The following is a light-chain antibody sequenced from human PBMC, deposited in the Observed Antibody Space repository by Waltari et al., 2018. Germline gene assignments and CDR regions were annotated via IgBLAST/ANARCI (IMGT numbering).Light chain of an antibody. Sequence: EIVMTQSPAPLSLSPGERATLSCRASQSVSSRLAWYQQKPGQAPRLLIYDASSRATGIPDRFSGSGSGTEFILTISSLEPEDVAVYFCQQESNWSYSFGQGTKVEIK. J-gene: IGKJ2*03. V-gene: IGKV3D-15*01. CDR2: DAS. CDR1: QSVSSR. CDR3: QQESNWSYS.